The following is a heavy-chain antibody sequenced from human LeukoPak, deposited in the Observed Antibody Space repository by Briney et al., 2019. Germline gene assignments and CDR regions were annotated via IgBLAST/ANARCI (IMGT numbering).Heavy chain of an antibody. Sequence: GASVKVSCKASGYTFTSYGISWVRQAPGQGLKWMGRINPNSGGTNYAQKFQGRVTMTRDTSISTAYMELSRLRSDDTAVYYCARDLEGLRPDDYWGQGTLVTVSS. V-gene: IGHV1-2*06. CDR2: INPNSGGT. D-gene: IGHD2-15*01. CDR1: GYTFTSYG. J-gene: IGHJ4*02. CDR3: ARDLEGLRPDDY.